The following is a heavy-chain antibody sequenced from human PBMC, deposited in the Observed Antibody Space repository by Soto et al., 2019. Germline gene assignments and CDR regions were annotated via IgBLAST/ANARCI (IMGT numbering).Heavy chain of an antibody. D-gene: IGHD6-6*01. Sequence: SETLSLTCAVSGDSISSGYHWAWIRQPPGKGLEWVASIYHSGTTYYNPSLTSRVTISVDTSKNQFSLKLTSVTAADTAVYYCARGTFEYSSSSAWFDPWGQGTLVTVSS. V-gene: IGHV4-38-2*01. CDR1: GDSISSGYH. CDR3: ARGTFEYSSSSAWFDP. J-gene: IGHJ5*02. CDR2: IYHSGTT.